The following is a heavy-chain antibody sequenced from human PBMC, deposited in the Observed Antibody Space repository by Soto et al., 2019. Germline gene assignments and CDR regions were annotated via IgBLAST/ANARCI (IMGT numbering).Heavy chain of an antibody. CDR2: IYYSGST. CDR1: GGSISSGGYY. Sequence: SETLSLTCTVSGGSISSGGYYWSWIRQHPGKGLEWIGYIYYSGSTYYNPSLKSRVTISVDTSKNQFSLKLSSVTASDTAMYYCARTEIGYSYYVDYWGQGTLVTVSS. J-gene: IGHJ4*02. D-gene: IGHD5-18*01. V-gene: IGHV4-31*03. CDR3: ARTEIGYSYYVDY.